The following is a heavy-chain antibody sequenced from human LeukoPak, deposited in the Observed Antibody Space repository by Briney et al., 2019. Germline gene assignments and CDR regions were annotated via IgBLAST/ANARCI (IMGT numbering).Heavy chain of an antibody. CDR1: GFTFSSYE. Sequence: PGGSLRLSCAASGFTFSSYEMNWVRQAPGKGLEWVSYISSSGSTIYYADSVKGRFTISRDNAKNTLYLQMSSLRTEDTAVYYCARASSPSLAIPGYWGQGTLVTVSS. J-gene: IGHJ4*02. D-gene: IGHD2-2*01. CDR3: ARASSPSLAIPGY. CDR2: ISSSGSTI. V-gene: IGHV3-48*03.